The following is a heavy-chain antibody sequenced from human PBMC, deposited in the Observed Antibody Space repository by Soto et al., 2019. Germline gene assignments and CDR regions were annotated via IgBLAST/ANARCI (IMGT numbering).Heavy chain of an antibody. V-gene: IGHV1-69*04. J-gene: IGHJ4*02. D-gene: IGHD5-12*01. CDR3: ARDTSIEWAPFDY. Sequence: GASVKVSCKASGGTFSSYTISWVRQAPGQGLEWMGRIIPILGIANYAQKFQGRVTITADKSTSTAYMELSSLRSEDTAVYYCARDTSIEWAPFDYWGQGTLVTVS. CDR2: IIPILGIA. CDR1: GGTFSSYT.